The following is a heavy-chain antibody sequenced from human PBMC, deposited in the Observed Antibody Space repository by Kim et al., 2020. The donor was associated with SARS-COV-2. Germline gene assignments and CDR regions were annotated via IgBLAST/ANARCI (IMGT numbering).Heavy chain of an antibody. D-gene: IGHD3-9*01. CDR2: ISYDGSNK. Sequence: GGSLRLSCAASGFTFSSYGMHWVRQAPGKGLEWVAVISYDGSNKYYADSVKGRFTISRDNSKNTLYLQMNSLRAEDTAVYYCAKDLPAYYDILTGPYYGMDVWGQGTTVTVSS. J-gene: IGHJ6*02. CDR3: AKDLPAYYDILTGPYYGMDV. V-gene: IGHV3-30*18. CDR1: GFTFSSYG.